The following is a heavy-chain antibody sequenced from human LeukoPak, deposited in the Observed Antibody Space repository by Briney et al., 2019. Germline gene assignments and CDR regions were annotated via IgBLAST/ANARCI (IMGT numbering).Heavy chain of an antibody. D-gene: IGHD5-24*01. CDR2: ISGSGSTI. CDR1: GFTFSSYE. V-gene: IGHV3-48*03. CDR3: ARDRDGYNCVFDY. Sequence: AGGSLRLSCAASGFTFSSYEMNWVRQAPGKGLEWVSYISGSGSTIYYADSVKGRFTISRDNAKNSLYLQMNSLRAEDTAVYYCARDRDGYNCVFDYWGQGTLVTVSS. J-gene: IGHJ4*02.